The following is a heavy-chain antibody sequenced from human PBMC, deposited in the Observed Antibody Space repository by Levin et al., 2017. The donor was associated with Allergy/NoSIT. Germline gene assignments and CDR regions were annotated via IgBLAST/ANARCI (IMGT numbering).Heavy chain of an antibody. Sequence: GGSLRLSCAASGFTFSSYWMHWVRQAPGKGLVWVSRINSDGSSTTYADSVKGRFTISRDNAKNTLYLQMNSLRVEDTAVYYCARKEDTSMGIDYWGQGTLVTVSS. CDR3: ARKEDTSMGIDY. D-gene: IGHD5-18*01. CDR2: INSDGSST. V-gene: IGHV3-74*01. J-gene: IGHJ4*02. CDR1: GFTFSSYW.